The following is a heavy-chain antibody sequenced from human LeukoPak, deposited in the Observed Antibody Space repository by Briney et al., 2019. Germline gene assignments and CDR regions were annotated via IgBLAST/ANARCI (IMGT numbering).Heavy chain of an antibody. CDR2: ISGSGGGT. CDR1: GFTFSSYA. Sequence: GGSLRLSCAASGFTFSSYAMSWVRQAPGKGLEWVSDISGSGGGTYYADSAQGRFTISRDNSKNTLYLQMNSLRADDTAVYYCAKRTDGSGSRGGVLDYWGQGTLVTVSS. J-gene: IGHJ4*02. CDR3: AKRTDGSGSRGGVLDY. V-gene: IGHV3-23*01. D-gene: IGHD3-10*01.